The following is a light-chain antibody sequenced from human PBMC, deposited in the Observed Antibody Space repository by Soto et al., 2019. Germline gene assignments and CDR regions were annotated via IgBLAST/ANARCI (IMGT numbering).Light chain of an antibody. Sequence: IQMTQSPSSLSASVGARVTITCRASQTINNNLNWYQQKPGKAPKLLIYGASSLQSGVPSRLSGSGSGTEFTLTISSLQPEDFATYYCQQSYSIPPITFGQGTLLEI. J-gene: IGKJ5*01. V-gene: IGKV1-39*01. CDR1: QTINNN. CDR2: GAS. CDR3: QQSYSIPPIT.